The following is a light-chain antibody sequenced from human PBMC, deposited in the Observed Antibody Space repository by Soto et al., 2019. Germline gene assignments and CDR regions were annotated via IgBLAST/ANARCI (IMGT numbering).Light chain of an antibody. V-gene: IGLV2-14*01. J-gene: IGLJ2*01. CDR2: DVS. CDR1: SSDVGGYNY. CDR3: SSYTSSSTVV. Sequence: SALTQPASVSGSPGQSITISCTGTSSDVGGYNYVSWYQQHPGKAPKLMSYDVSNRPSGVSNRFSGSKSGNTASLTLSGLQAEDESDYYCSSYTSSSTVVFAGGTKLTVL.